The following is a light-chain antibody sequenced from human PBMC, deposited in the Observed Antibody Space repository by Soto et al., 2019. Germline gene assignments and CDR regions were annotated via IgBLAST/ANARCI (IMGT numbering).Light chain of an antibody. V-gene: IGKV1-9*01. CDR2: EAS. Sequence: DIQMTQSPSTLSASVGDRVTITCRASHDISTYLAWYQQKPGKAPKLMIYEASTLQSGVPSRFSGSGSGTEFTLTSSGLLPEDFATYHCQQLNTLPFTFGQGTRLEIK. CDR3: QQLNTLPFT. CDR1: HDISTY. J-gene: IGKJ5*01.